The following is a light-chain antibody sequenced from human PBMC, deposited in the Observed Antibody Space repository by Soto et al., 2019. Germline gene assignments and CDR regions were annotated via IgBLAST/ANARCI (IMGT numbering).Light chain of an antibody. CDR3: SLYTNSNTYV. J-gene: IGLJ1*01. Sequence: QSVLTQPPSVSGPPGQSVTISCTGTSSDVGNYNRVSWYQQAPGTAPKLMIHEVSNRPSGVPDRFSGSKSGNTASLTISGLQAEDEADYYCSLYTNSNTYVFGTGTKVTVL. CDR1: SSDVGNYNR. CDR2: EVS. V-gene: IGLV2-18*01.